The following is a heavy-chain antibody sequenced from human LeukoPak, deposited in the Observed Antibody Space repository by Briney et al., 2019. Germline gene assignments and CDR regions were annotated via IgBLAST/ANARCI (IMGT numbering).Heavy chain of an antibody. CDR2: INQDGSEK. Sequence: GGSLRLSCVASGFTFSSYWMSWVRQAPGKGLEWVANINQDGSEKYDVDSAKGRFTISRDNAKNSLYLQMNSLRAEDTALYYCARDLTAAEDYWGQGTLVTVSS. CDR3: ARDLTAAEDY. J-gene: IGHJ4*02. V-gene: IGHV3-7*03. CDR1: GFTFSSYW. D-gene: IGHD6-13*01.